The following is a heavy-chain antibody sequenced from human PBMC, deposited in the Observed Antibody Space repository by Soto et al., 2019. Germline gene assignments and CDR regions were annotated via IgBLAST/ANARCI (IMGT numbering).Heavy chain of an antibody. V-gene: IGHV4-34*12. CDR3: ARVRKGVTTIRKYGMDV. J-gene: IGHJ6*02. CDR2: IIHSGST. CDR1: GGSFRSFY. Sequence: PSETLSLTCAVYGGSFRSFYWSWIRQPPGKGPEWIGEIIHSGSTNYNPSLESRVTISLDTSKNQFSLKVNSVIAADTAVYYCARVRKGVTTIRKYGMDVWGQGTTVTVSS. D-gene: IGHD4-17*01.